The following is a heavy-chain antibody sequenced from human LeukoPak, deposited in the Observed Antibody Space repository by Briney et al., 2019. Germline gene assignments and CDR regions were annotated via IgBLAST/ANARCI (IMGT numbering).Heavy chain of an antibody. CDR2: MSAYNGNT. V-gene: IGHV1-18*01. Sequence: ASVKVSCKASGYTFTSYGISWVRQAPGQGLEWMGWMSAYNGNTNYAQKLQGRVTMTTDTSTSTAYMELRSLRSDDTAVYYCARDPRFNYYDSSGYYSADAFDIWGQGTMVTVSS. CDR1: GYTFTSYG. J-gene: IGHJ3*02. CDR3: ARDPRFNYYDSSGYYSADAFDI. D-gene: IGHD3-22*01.